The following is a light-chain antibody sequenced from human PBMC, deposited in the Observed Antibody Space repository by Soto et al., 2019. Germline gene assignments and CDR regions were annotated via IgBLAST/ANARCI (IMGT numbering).Light chain of an antibody. CDR3: QQYNSYRYT. V-gene: IGKV1-5*01. CDR2: DAS. Sequence: DFQMTQSPSTLSASVVDRVTVTCRASQSIGTLLAWYQQKPGKAPKLLIYDASSLESGVPSRFSGSGSGTEFTLTISSLQPDDFATYYCQQYNSYRYTFGQGTRLEIK. J-gene: IGKJ5*01. CDR1: QSIGTL.